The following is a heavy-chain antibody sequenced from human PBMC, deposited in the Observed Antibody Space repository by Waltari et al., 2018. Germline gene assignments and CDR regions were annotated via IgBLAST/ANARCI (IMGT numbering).Heavy chain of an antibody. CDR1: GFAVSRNY. CDR2: IDSDGRP. Sequence: VQLVESGGGLIQPGGSLRLSCAASGFAVSRNYMSWVRQAPGKGVECVSIIDSDGRPYYADSVKGRFTISRDTSKNTLLFQMNSLRAEDTAVYYCARAPYGDYGNDYWGQGTLVTVSS. D-gene: IGHD4-17*01. V-gene: IGHV3-53*01. J-gene: IGHJ4*02. CDR3: ARAPYGDYGNDY.